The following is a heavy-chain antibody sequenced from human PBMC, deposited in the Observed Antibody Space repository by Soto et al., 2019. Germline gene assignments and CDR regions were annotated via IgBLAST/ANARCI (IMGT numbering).Heavy chain of an antibody. CDR2: ISSSSSTI. CDR1: GFTFSSYS. D-gene: IGHD2-2*01. V-gene: IGHV3-48*01. CDR3: ARDWKIECSSTSCYYYYYYYMDV. J-gene: IGHJ6*03. Sequence: GGSLRLSCAASGFTFSSYSMNWVRQAPGKGLEWVSYISSSSSTIYYADSVKGRFTISRDNAKNSLYLQMNSLRAEDTAVYYCARDWKIECSSTSCYYYYYYYMDVWGKGTTVTVSS.